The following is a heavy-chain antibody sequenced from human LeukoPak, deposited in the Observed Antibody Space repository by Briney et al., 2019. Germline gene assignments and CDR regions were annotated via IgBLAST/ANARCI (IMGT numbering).Heavy chain of an antibody. V-gene: IGHV1-24*01. CDR1: GNTLTELS. D-gene: IGHD3-22*01. CDR2: FDPEDGET. J-gene: IGHJ4*02. CDR3: ATGIVVVIQAVSFDY. Sequence: ASVKVSCKVSGNTLTELSMHWVRQAPGKGLEWMGGFDPEDGETIYAQKFQGRVTMTEDTSTDTAYMELSSLRSEDTAVYYCATGIVVVIQAVSFDYWGQGTLVTVSS.